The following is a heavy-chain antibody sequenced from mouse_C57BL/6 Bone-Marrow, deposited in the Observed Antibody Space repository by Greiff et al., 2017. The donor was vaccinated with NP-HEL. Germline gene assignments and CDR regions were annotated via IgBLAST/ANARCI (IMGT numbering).Heavy chain of an antibody. Sequence: VQLQQPGAELVKPGASVKMSCKASGYTFTSYWMNWVKQRPGQGLEWIGRIHPSDSDTNYNQKFKGKATLTEVKSSSTAYMQLCSLTSEDSAVYYCARGGNWDVTYWGPGILVTFAT. CDR1: GYTFTSYW. CDR2: IHPSDSDT. D-gene: IGHD4-1*01. V-gene: IGHV1-74*01. J-gene: IGHJ3*01. CDR3: ARGGNWDVTY.